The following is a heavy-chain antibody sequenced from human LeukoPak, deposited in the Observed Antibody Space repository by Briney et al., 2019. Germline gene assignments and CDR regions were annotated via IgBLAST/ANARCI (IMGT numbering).Heavy chain of an antibody. CDR3: ARDFDTLTGSIFDY. J-gene: IGHJ4*02. D-gene: IGHD3-9*01. Sequence: GGSLRLSCAASGFTVSSNYMSWVRQGPGKGLEWVSLIYSDGITYYADSVKGRFTISRDNSKNTLYLQMNSLRAEDTAVYSCARDFDTLTGSIFDYWGQGTLVTVSS. CDR2: IYSDGIT. CDR1: GFTVSSNY. V-gene: IGHV3-53*01.